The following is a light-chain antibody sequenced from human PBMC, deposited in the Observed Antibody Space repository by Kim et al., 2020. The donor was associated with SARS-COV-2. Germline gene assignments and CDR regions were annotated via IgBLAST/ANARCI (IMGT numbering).Light chain of an antibody. J-gene: IGKJ4*01. CDR1: QSVLYSTNNKNY. V-gene: IGKV4-1*01. CDR3: HQYFTIPLT. Sequence: DIVMTQSPDSLAVSLGERATINCKSSQSVLYSTNNKNYLAWYQQKPGQPPKVLIYWASTRQSGVPDRFSGSGSGTDFTLTISSLQAEDVATYYCHQYFTIPLTFGGGTKVDIK. CDR2: WAS.